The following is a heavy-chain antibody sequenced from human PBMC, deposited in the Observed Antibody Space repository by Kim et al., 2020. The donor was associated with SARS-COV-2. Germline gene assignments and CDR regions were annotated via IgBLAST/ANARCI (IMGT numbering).Heavy chain of an antibody. CDR3: ARHRDPHVERSERGAFDI. D-gene: IGHD1-1*01. CDR1: GYSFTSYW. CDR2: IYPGDSDT. Sequence: GESLKISCKGSGYSFTSYWIGWVRQMPGKGLEWMGIIYPGDSDTRYSPSFQGQVTISADKSISTAYLQWSSLKASDTAMYYCARHRDPHVERSERGAFDIWGQGTMVTVSS. J-gene: IGHJ3*02. V-gene: IGHV5-51*01.